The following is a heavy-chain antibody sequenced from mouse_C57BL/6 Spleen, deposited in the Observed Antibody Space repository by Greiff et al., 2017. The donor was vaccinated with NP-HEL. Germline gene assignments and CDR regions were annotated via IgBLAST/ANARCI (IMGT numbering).Heavy chain of an antibody. CDR2: ILPGSGST. CDR3: ARRTDY. Sequence: QVQLQQSGAELMKPGASVKLSCTATGYTFTGYWIEWVKQRPGHGLEWIGEILPGSGSTNYNEKFKGQATLTEDTSSNTAYMQHSRLTTEDSAIYYCARRTDYWGQGTTLTVSA. J-gene: IGHJ2*01. V-gene: IGHV1-9*01. CDR1: GYTFTGYW.